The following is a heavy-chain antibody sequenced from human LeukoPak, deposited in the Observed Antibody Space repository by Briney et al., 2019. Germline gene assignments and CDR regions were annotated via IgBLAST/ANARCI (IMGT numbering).Heavy chain of an antibody. CDR1: GYTLTELS. CDR3: ARQLLSWRGDYYYQYYMDV. J-gene: IGHJ6*03. Sequence: ASVRVSSKVSGYTLTELSMHWVRPAPGKGLGWMGGFDPEDGETIYAQKFQGRVTMTEDTSTDTAYMELRSLRSDDTAVYYCARQLLSWRGDYYYQYYMDVWGKGTTVTVSS. D-gene: IGHD2-2*01. V-gene: IGHV1-24*01. CDR2: FDPEDGET.